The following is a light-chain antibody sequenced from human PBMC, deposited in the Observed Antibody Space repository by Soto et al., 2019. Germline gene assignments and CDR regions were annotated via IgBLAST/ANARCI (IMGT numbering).Light chain of an antibody. V-gene: IGKV3-15*01. Sequence: EIVMTQSPATLSVSPGEGATLSCRASQSVRSLLAWYQQKPGQAPRLLIYGASTRAAGLPDRFSGSGSGTEFTLSISSLQSEDFAVYYCQQYNKWPITFGQGTRLEIK. J-gene: IGKJ5*01. CDR1: QSVRSL. CDR2: GAS. CDR3: QQYNKWPIT.